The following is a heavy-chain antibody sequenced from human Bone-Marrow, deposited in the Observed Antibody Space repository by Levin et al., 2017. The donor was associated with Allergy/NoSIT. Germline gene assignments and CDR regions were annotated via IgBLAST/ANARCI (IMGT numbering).Heavy chain of an antibody. D-gene: IGHD2-21*02. J-gene: IGHJ4*02. CDR3: ARDALEREDCGGDCPPSDY. V-gene: IGHV1-2*02. Sequence: GGSLRLSCKASGYTFTGYYMHWVRQAPGQGLEWMGWINPNSGGTNYAQKFQGRVTMTRDTSISTAYMELSRLRSDDTAVYYCARDALEREDCGGDCPPSDYWGQGTLVTVSS. CDR2: INPNSGGT. CDR1: GYTFTGYY.